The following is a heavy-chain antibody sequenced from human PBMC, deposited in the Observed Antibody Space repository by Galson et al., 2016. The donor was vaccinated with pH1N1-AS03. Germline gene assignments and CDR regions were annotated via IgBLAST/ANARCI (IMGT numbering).Heavy chain of an antibody. CDR2: INTDSGVT. CDR3: ARDPRGPCTSATCPTTYYFGMDV. Sequence: QSGAEVKKPGESLKISCKASGYTFTGFYVHWVRQAPGQGLEWMGWINTDSGVTNYAQKFEAWVTMTRDTSVSTAYMELYGLKSDDTAVYYCARDPRGPCTSATCPTTYYFGMDVWGQGTRSSSP. J-gene: IGHJ6*02. V-gene: IGHV1-2*04. D-gene: IGHD2-2*01. CDR1: GYTFTGFY.